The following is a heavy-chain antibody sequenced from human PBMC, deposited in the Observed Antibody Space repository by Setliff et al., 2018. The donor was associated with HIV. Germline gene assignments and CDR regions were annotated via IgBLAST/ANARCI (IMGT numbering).Heavy chain of an antibody. V-gene: IGHV1-3*01. CDR1: GYTFTSYT. J-gene: IGHJ3*02. Sequence: ASVKVSCKASGYTFTSYTLHWVRQAPGQGLEWMGWINAGNGSTKYSQKFQGRVTMTRDTSTSTVYMELSSLRSEDTAVYYCARAGQWLFPDAFDIWGQGTMVTVSS. CDR3: ARAGQWLFPDAFDI. D-gene: IGHD6-19*01. CDR2: INAGNGST.